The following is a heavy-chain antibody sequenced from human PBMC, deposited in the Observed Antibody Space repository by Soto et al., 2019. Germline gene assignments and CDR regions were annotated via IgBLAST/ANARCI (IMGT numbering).Heavy chain of an antibody. CDR3: ASLIYYYDSSGYYYYYGRDV. Sequence: EVQLVESGGGLVKPGGSLRLSCAASGFTFSSYSMNWVRQAPGKGLEWVSSISSSSSYIYYADSVKGRFTISRDNAKNYLYLQMNSLRAEDTAVYYCASLIYYYDSSGYYYYYGRDVWGQGTTGTVS. CDR2: ISSSSSYI. CDR1: GFTFSSYS. D-gene: IGHD3-22*01. J-gene: IGHJ6*02. V-gene: IGHV3-21*01.